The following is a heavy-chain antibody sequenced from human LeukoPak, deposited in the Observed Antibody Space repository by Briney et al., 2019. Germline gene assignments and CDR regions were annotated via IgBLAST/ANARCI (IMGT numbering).Heavy chain of an antibody. Sequence: GGSLRLSCAASGFAFDIHGMNWVRQAPGKGLEWVSGIIPSGSATYYADSVKGRFTISRDNSKNTVYLQINSLRDEDTAVYYCARDRGWIQFEDWGQGTLVTVSS. CDR2: IIPSGSAT. V-gene: IGHV3-23*01. D-gene: IGHD5-24*01. CDR3: ARDRGWIQFED. J-gene: IGHJ4*02. CDR1: GFAFDIHG.